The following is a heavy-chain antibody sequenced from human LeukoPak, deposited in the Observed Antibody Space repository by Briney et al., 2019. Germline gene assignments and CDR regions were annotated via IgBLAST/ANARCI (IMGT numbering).Heavy chain of an antibody. CDR3: ARVSGSDGFDEELYYFYGMDV. Sequence: PSETLSLTCTVSGDSISSYYWTWIRQSPGKGLECIGYIYSSGSTNYNPSLKSRVTISVDTSKNQFSLNLSSVTAADTAIYYCARVSGSDGFDEELYYFYGMDVWGQGTTVTVSS. CDR1: GDSISSYY. D-gene: IGHD3-10*01. J-gene: IGHJ6*02. V-gene: IGHV4-59*01. CDR2: IYSSGST.